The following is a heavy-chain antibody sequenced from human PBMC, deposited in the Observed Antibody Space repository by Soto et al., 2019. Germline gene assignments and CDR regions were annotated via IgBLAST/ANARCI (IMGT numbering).Heavy chain of an antibody. J-gene: IGHJ3*02. Sequence: SETLSLTCTVSGGSISSYYWSWIRQPPGKVLEWIGYIYYSGSTNYNPSLKSRVTISVDTSKNQFSLKLSSVTAADTAVYYCARDSQEDAFDIWGQGTMVTVSS. V-gene: IGHV4-59*01. CDR2: IYYSGST. CDR1: GGSISSYY. CDR3: ARDSQEDAFDI.